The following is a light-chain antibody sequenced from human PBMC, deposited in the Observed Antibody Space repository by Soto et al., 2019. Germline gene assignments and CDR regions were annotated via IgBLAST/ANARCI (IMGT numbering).Light chain of an antibody. Sequence: QSVLTQPPSASGAPGQRVTISCTGSSSNIGAGYDVHWYQQLPGTAPKLLIYGNINRPSGVPDRFSGSKSGTSASLAITGLQAEDEADYYCQSYDSSLSVVFGGGTKVTVL. CDR2: GNI. V-gene: IGLV1-40*01. J-gene: IGLJ2*01. CDR3: QSYDSSLSVV. CDR1: SSNIGAGYD.